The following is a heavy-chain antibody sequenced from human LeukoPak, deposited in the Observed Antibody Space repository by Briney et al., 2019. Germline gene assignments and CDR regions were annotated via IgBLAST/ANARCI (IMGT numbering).Heavy chain of an antibody. V-gene: IGHV1-3*01. Sequence: ASVKLSCKFSGYTLTSYAMHCVRQAPGQRLEWMGWINAGNGNTKYSQKFQGRVTITRDTSASTAYMELSSLISEDTAVYYCARLRVSLLQSNWFDPWGQGALVTVSS. CDR3: ARLRVSLLQSNWFDP. CDR2: INAGNGNT. J-gene: IGHJ5*02. CDR1: GYTLTSYA. D-gene: IGHD5-24*01.